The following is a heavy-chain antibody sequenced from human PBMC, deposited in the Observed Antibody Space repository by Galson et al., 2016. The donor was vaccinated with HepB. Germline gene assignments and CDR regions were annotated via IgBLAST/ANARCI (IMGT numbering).Heavy chain of an antibody. J-gene: IGHJ4*02. CDR2: IYWDDDK. CDR1: GFSLSTSGVG. D-gene: IGHD3-22*01. Sequence: PALVKPTQTLTLTCTFSGFSLSTSGVGVGWIRQPPGKALEWLALIYWDDDKRYSPSLKSRLTITKDTSKNQVVLTVTNMDPVDTATYNGAHRFRASSGSFFDYWGQGTLVTVSS. CDR3: AHRFRASSGSFFDY. V-gene: IGHV2-5*02.